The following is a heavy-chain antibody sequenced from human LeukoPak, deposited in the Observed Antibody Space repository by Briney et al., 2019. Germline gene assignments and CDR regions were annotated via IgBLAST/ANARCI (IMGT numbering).Heavy chain of an antibody. CDR2: ISAYNGNT. CDR1: GGTFSSYA. J-gene: IGHJ3*02. V-gene: IGHV1-18*01. CDR3: ARVKWRGSGSSPLGAFDI. D-gene: IGHD3-10*01. Sequence: ASVKVSCKASGGTFSSYAISWVRQAPGQGLEWMGWISAYNGNTNYAQKLQGRVTMTTDTSTSTAYMELRSLRSDDTAVYYCARVKWRGSGSSPLGAFDIWGQGTMVTVSS.